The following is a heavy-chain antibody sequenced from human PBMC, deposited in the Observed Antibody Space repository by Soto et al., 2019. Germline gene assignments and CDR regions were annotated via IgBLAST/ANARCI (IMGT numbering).Heavy chain of an antibody. Sequence: ASVKVSCKAAAGTFRSYAMSWVRQAPGQGLEWMGGIIPMFGTPNYAQNFKGRLTITADESTRTAYMELSSLRSEDTAVYYCAGGADSSSPSKGWFDPWGQGTLVTVSS. CDR3: AGGADSSSPSKGWFDP. CDR1: AGTFRSYA. J-gene: IGHJ5*02. V-gene: IGHV1-69*13. D-gene: IGHD6-13*01. CDR2: IIPMFGTP.